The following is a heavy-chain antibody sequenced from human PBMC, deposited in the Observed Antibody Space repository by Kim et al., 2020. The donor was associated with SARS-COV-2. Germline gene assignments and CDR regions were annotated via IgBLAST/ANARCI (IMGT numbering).Heavy chain of an antibody. D-gene: IGHD1-26*01. Sequence: YLDSVQGRFTISRDNTKNPVFLQMNSLRAADTALYYCAKWRGAQSEFDFWGQGTRVTVSS. CDR3: AKWRGAQSEFDF. V-gene: IGHV3-7*01. J-gene: IGHJ4*02.